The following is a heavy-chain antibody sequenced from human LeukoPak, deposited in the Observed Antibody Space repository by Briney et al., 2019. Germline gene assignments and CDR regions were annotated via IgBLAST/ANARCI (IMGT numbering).Heavy chain of an antibody. V-gene: IGHV4-38-2*02. J-gene: IGHJ6*03. CDR3: ARDETYSSDWQSNHYYYYMDV. D-gene: IGHD6-19*01. CDR1: GYSISNGYY. CDR2: SYHTGST. Sequence: SETLSLTCSVSGYSISNGYYWGCIRQPPGKGLEWIGSSYHTGSTYYTPSLKSRVNISLDTSKNQFSLNVRSVTAADTAVYFCARDETYSSDWQSNHYYYYMDVWGKGTTVTVSS.